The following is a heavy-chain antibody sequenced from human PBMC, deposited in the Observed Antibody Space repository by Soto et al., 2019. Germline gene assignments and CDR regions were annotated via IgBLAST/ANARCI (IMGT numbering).Heavy chain of an antibody. CDR1: GFTVSTKY. CDR3: ARDPWAADY. Sequence: EVQLVESGGGLVQPGGSLRLSCAASGFTVSTKYMSWVRQAPGKGLEWVSGIYSGGSTFYADAVRGRFTLSRDNSKNTVNLQINSLRAEDTAVYYCARDPWAADYWGQGTLVTVSS. CDR2: IYSGGST. D-gene: IGHD3-16*01. V-gene: IGHV3-66*01. J-gene: IGHJ4*02.